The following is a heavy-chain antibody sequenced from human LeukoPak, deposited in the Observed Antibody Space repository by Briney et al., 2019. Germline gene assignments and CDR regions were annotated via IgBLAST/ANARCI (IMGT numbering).Heavy chain of an antibody. CDR1: GYTFTGYY. J-gene: IGHJ5*02. CDR3: ARGNGYSYGLDWFDP. V-gene: IGHV1-2*06. Sequence: ASVKVSCKASGYTFTGYYMHWVRQAPGQGLEWMGRLNLNSGGTNYAQKFQGRVTMTRDTSISTAYMELSRLRSDDTAVYYCARGNGYSYGLDWFDPWGQGTLVTVSS. CDR2: LNLNSGGT. D-gene: IGHD5-18*01.